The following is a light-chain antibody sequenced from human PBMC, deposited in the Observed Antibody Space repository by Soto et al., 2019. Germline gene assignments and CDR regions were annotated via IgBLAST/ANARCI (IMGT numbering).Light chain of an antibody. CDR3: QQSYSAPYT. CDR2: AAS. CDR1: QSITFH. Sequence: DIQMTQSPSSLSASVGDTVTITCRASQSITFHLNWYQQKPGKAPKFLIYAASTLQTGVPSRFSGGGSGTDFTLTINSLQPEDFATYYCQQSYSAPYTFGQGTKLEIK. J-gene: IGKJ2*01. V-gene: IGKV1-39*01.